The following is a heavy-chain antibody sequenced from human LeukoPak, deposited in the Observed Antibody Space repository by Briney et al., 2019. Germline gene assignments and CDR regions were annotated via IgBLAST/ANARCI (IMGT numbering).Heavy chain of an antibody. Sequence: GGSLRLSCTASGFTFGDYAMSWFRQAPGKGLEWVGFIRSKAYGGTTEYAASVKGRFTISRDDSKSIAYLQMNSLKTEDTAVYYCTRDVSSSGYYPLAFDYWGQGTLVTVSS. CDR1: GFTFGDYA. CDR3: TRDVSSSGYYPLAFDY. V-gene: IGHV3-49*03. CDR2: IRSKAYGGTT. D-gene: IGHD3-22*01. J-gene: IGHJ4*02.